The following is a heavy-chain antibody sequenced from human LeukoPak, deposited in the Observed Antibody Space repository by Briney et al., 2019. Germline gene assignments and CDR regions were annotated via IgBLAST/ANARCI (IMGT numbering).Heavy chain of an antibody. V-gene: IGHV4-39*01. CDR2: IYYSGST. CDR1: GGSISSSSYY. J-gene: IGHJ4*02. Sequence: SETLSLTCTVSGGSISSSSYYWGWIRQPPGKGLEWIGSIYYSGSTYYNPPLKSRVTISVDTSKNQFSLKLSSVTAADTAVYYCARQEGYGGWFFGYWGQGTLVTVSS. CDR3: ARQEGYGGWFFGY. D-gene: IGHD6-19*01.